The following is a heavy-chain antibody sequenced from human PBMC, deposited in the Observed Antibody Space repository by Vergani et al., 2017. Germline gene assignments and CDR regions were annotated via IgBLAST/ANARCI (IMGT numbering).Heavy chain of an antibody. J-gene: IGHJ4*02. V-gene: IGHV3-74*02. CDR1: GFTFSSYW. CDR2: INSDGSST. CDR3: ARGGRITMVRGVMDFDY. D-gene: IGHD3-10*01. Sequence: EVQLLESGGGLVQPGGSLRLSCAASGFTFSSYWMHWVRQAPGKGLVWVSRINSDGSSTSYADSVKGRFTISRDNDKNTLYLQMNSLRAEDTAVYYCARGGRITMVRGVMDFDYWGQGTLVTVSS.